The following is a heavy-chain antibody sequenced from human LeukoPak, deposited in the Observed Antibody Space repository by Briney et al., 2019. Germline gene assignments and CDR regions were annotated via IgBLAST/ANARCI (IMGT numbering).Heavy chain of an antibody. CDR3: ATVSSGWRYFDY. J-gene: IGHJ4*02. CDR2: IYYSGST. CDR1: GGSISSSIYY. Sequence: SETLSLTCSVSGGSISSSIYYWGWIRQPPGKGLEWIGNIYYSGSTYYNPSLKSRIAISEDTSKNQFSLKLRSVTAADTAVYYCATVSSGWRYFDYWGQGTLVTVSS. V-gene: IGHV4-39*01. D-gene: IGHD6-19*01.